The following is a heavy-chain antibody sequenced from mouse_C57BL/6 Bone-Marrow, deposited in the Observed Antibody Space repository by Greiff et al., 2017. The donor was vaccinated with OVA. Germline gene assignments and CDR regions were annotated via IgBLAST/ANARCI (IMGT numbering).Heavy chain of an antibody. CDR1: GYTFTDYN. D-gene: IGHD1-3*01. V-gene: IGHV1-18*01. CDR2: INPNNGGT. J-gene: IGHJ3*01. CDR3: ARRGSGFPLAY. Sequence: VQLKQSGPELVKPGASVKIPCKASGYTFTDYNMDWVKQSHGKSLEWIGDINPNNGGTTYNQKFKGKATLTVDKSSSTAYMELRSLTSEDAAVYYCARRGSGFPLAYWGQGTLVTVSA.